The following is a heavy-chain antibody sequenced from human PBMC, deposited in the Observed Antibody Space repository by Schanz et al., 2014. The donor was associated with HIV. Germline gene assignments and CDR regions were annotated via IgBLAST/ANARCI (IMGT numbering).Heavy chain of an antibody. J-gene: IGHJ4*02. CDR3: ARGGRSTTGRVHDY. V-gene: IGHV1-8*01. CDR1: GYTFINHD. D-gene: IGHD1-1*01. CDR2: MNPKSGNS. Sequence: QVQLVQSGAEVMKPGAPVEVSCKASGYTFINHDINWVRQAPGQGLEWMGWMNPKSGNSGSAQQFQGRVTMTRNISINTAYMELSSLRSEDTAVYYCARGGRSTTGRVHDYWGQGTLVTVSS.